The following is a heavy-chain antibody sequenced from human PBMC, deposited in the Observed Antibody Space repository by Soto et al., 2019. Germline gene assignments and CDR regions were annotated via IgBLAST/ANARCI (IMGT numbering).Heavy chain of an antibody. CDR2: SYSGGTT. CDR1: GFTVSRNY. Sequence: GGSLRLSCAASGFTVSRNYVSWVRQAPGKGLAWVSLSYSGGTTDYADSVKGRFTISRDNSKNTLYLQMNSLRAEDTAVYYCARVTEAYSNYGMDVWGQGTTVTVSS. CDR3: ARVTEAYSNYGMDV. V-gene: IGHV3-53*01. J-gene: IGHJ6*02.